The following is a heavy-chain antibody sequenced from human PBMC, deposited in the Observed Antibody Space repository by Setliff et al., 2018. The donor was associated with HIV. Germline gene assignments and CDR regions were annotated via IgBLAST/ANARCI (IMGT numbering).Heavy chain of an antibody. V-gene: IGHV4-30-4*08. CDR3: ARGTVVPYYLDY. Sequence: LSLTCLVSGVSTSSANHYWTWVRQSPEKGLEWIGFVYYNGNSYYNPSLKSRVTISVDTSKNQFSLKLSSVTAADTAVYYCARGTVVPYYLDYWGQGTLVTVS. D-gene: IGHD2-15*01. CDR1: GVSTSSANHY. J-gene: IGHJ4*02. CDR2: VYYNGNS.